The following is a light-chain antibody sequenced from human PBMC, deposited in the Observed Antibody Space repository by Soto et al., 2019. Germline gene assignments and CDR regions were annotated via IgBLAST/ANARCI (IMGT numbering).Light chain of an antibody. V-gene: IGKV1D-12*01. J-gene: IGKJ4*01. CDR3: QQSDTFPAT. Sequence: DIQMTQSPSSVSASVGDRVTITCRASQGIRSWLAWYQQRPGKAPKLLITAASSLQRAVPSRFSGSGSGTDFTLTISSLQPDDFATYYGQQSDTFPATFGGGTKVEIK. CDR1: QGIRSW. CDR2: AAS.